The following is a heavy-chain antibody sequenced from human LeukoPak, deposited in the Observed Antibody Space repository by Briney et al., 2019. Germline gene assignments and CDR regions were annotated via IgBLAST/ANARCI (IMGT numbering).Heavy chain of an antibody. V-gene: IGHV4-31*03. CDR1: GVSVSDGRYY. Sequence: KPSQTLSLTCSVSGVSVSDGRYYWTWLRQHPGKGLEWIGYKYYSGSAKYNPSLKSRLTISIDTSKNQFSLHLSSVTAADTATYYCATPYCSSISCLDVFNMWGQGTRVTVSS. D-gene: IGHD2-2*01. CDR3: ATPYCSSISCLDVFNM. J-gene: IGHJ3*02. CDR2: KYYSGSA.